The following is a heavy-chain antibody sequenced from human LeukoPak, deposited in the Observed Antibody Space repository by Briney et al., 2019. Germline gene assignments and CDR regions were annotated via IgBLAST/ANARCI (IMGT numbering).Heavy chain of an antibody. CDR3: SRWTGDVSFSLH. J-gene: IGHJ4*02. CDR2: IRSKSSGGTT. D-gene: IGHD3/OR15-3a*01. V-gene: IGHV3-49*04. Sequence: GRSLTLSCTASGFTVGDYGMNWVRQAPGKGLQWVGFIRSKSSGGTTEYAASVKGRFIISRDESKSIVYLQMNSLGSEDTAVYFCSRWTGDVSFSLHWGPGTLVTVSS. CDR1: GFTVGDYG.